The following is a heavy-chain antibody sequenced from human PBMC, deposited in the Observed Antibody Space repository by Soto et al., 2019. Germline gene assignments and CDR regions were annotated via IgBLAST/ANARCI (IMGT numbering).Heavy chain of an antibody. CDR2: IHYSGST. J-gene: IGHJ4*02. V-gene: IGHV4-59*08. CDR3: ARHYCSGDNCYYFDY. D-gene: IGHD2-15*01. CDR1: GDSINIYY. Sequence: SGTLSLTCTISGDSINIYYWSWIRQPPGKGLEWIGYIHYSGSTNYNPSLKSRVTISIDTSKKEFSLKLTSVTAADTAVYYCARHYCSGDNCYYFDYWGQGTLVTVSS.